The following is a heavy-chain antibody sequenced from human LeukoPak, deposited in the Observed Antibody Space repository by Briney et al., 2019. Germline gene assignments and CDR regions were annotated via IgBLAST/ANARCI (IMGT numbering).Heavy chain of an antibody. V-gene: IGHV4-31*03. CDR2: IYYSGST. J-gene: IGHJ4*02. Sequence: PSETLSLTCTVSGGSISSGGYYWSWIRQHPGKGLEWIGYIYYSGSTYYNPSLKSRVTISVDRSKNQFSLKLSSVTAADTAVYYCASSSPSDDFWSGYDFDYWGQGTLVTVSS. D-gene: IGHD3-3*01. CDR1: GGSISSGGYY. CDR3: ASSSPSDDFWSGYDFDY.